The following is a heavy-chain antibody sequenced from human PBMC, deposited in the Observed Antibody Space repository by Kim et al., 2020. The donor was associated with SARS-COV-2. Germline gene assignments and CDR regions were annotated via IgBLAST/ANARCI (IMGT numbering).Heavy chain of an antibody. V-gene: IGHV3-30-3*01. J-gene: IGHJ4*02. CDR1: GSTFSNYA. CDR2: ISHDGTKT. Sequence: GGSLRLSCAASGSTFSNYAMHWVRQDPGKGLEWMAVISHDGTKTYYIDSVKGRFTISRDNSKNTLYLQMSSLRAEDTAVYYCAREITRGMTTYFDYWGQGTLVTVSS. CDR3: AREITRGMTTYFDY. D-gene: IGHD1-20*01.